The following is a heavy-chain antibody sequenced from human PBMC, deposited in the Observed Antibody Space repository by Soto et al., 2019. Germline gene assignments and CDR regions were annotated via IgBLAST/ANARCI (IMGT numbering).Heavy chain of an antibody. CDR1: GASLSRYY. CDR2: IYATGDT. D-gene: IGHD1-26*01. CDR3: VRDGTKNLRDRFEP. Sequence: SETLSLTCTVSGASLSRYYWSWIRQPPGKGLEWIGRIYATGDTDYNPSLKSRISMSVDMSKKQFSLTLRSVTAADTAIYYCVRDGTKNLRDRFEPWGRGILVTVSS. J-gene: IGHJ5*02. V-gene: IGHV4-4*07.